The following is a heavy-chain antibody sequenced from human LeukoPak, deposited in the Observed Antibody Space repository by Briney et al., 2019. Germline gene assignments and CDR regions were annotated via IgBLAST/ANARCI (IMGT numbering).Heavy chain of an antibody. CDR1: GGSISSSSYY. J-gene: IGHJ4*02. Sequence: SETLSLTCTVSGGSISSSSYYWGWIRQPPGKGLEWIGSIYYSGSTYYNPSLKSRVTISVDTSKNQFSLKLSSVTAADTAVYYCARAPRLDPVGATPLYYFDYWGQGTLVTVSS. CDR2: IYYSGST. V-gene: IGHV4-39*07. CDR3: ARAPRLDPVGATPLYYFDY. D-gene: IGHD1-26*01.